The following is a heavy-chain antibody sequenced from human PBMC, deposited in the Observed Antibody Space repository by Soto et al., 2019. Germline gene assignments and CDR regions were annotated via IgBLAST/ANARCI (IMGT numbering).Heavy chain of an antibody. CDR1: GFTFSSYS. CDR3: AREPAAGTHGDY. J-gene: IGHJ4*02. CDR2: ISSSSSYI. D-gene: IGHD6-13*01. V-gene: IGHV3-21*01. Sequence: GGSLRLSCAASGFTFSSYSMNWVRQAPGKGLEWVSSISSSSSYIYYADSVKGRFTISRDNAKNSLYLQMNSLRAEDTAVYYCAREPAAGTHGDYWGQGTLVTVS.